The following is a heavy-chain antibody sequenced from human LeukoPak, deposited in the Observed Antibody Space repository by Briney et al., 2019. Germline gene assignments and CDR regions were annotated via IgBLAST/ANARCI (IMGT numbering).Heavy chain of an antibody. CDR1: GYTFTNYF. J-gene: IGHJ1*01. D-gene: IGHD4-17*01. Sequence: ASVTVSCPTSGYTFTNYFVNWVRQAPGQGNEWKGWINPNSGGTNYAQKFQGRVTMTRDTSITTAYMDLSGLESGDTAAYYCASRVSGDSSTYVEYFQHWGQGTLVTVSS. V-gene: IGHV1-2*02. CDR2: INPNSGGT. CDR3: ASRVSGDSSTYVEYFQH.